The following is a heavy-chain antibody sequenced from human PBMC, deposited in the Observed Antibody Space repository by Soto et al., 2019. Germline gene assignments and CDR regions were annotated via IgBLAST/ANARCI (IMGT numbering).Heavy chain of an antibody. Sequence: ASVKVSCKASGYSFTNFNVHWVRQAPGQGLERLGVINPRSGATTYQQKFQGRVSMTRDTSTSTVYMVLSDLRSEDTAVYYCARIAGPALTYFDFWGQGTPVTVSS. CDR1: GYSFTNFN. CDR3: ARIAGPALTYFDF. D-gene: IGHD3-9*01. V-gene: IGHV1-46*01. CDR2: INPRSGAT. J-gene: IGHJ4*02.